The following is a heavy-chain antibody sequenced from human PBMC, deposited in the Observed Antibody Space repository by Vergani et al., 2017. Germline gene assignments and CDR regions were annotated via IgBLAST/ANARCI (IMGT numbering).Heavy chain of an antibody. CDR1: GFTLSNYD. Sequence: QVQLVESGGGVVQRGGSLRLSCATSGFTLSNYDMQWIRQGPGKGLEFVAFIQFDGSNQYYADSVKGRFTLSRDFSKNSLYLQMNSLRAEDTAVYYCARVGTEPYDAFDIWGQGTMVTVSS. V-gene: IGHV3-30*02. J-gene: IGHJ3*02. CDR2: IQFDGSNQ. CDR3: ARVGTEPYDAFDI. D-gene: IGHD7-27*01.